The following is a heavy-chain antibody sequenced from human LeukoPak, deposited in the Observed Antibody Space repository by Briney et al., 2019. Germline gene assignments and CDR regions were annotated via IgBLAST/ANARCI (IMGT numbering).Heavy chain of an antibody. V-gene: IGHV3-23*01. CDR3: AKSWNYYDSSGDDALDI. CDR1: GFTFSTYG. CDR2: ISGSGIST. Sequence: GGTLRLSCAASGFTFSTYGMNWVRQAPGKGLEWVSGISGSGISTYYADSVKGRFTISRDNSKNTLYLQMNSLRVEDTAVYYCAKSWNYYDSSGDDALDIWGQGTMVTVSS. D-gene: IGHD3-22*01. J-gene: IGHJ3*02.